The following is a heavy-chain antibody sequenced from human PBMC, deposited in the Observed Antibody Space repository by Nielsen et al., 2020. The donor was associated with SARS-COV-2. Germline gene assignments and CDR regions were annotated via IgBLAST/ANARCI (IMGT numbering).Heavy chain of an antibody. D-gene: IGHD4-17*01. V-gene: IGHV6-1*01. CDR3: ARARGAYGDYYYYYYTDV. J-gene: IGHJ6*03. Sequence: SQTLSLTCAIPGDSVSSSSAAWNWIRQSPSRGLEWLGRTYYRSKWYNDYAVSVKSRITINPDTSKNQFSLHLNSVTPEDTAVYYCARARGAYGDYYYYYYTDVWGKGTTVTVSS. CDR2: TYYRSKWYN. CDR1: GDSVSSSSAA.